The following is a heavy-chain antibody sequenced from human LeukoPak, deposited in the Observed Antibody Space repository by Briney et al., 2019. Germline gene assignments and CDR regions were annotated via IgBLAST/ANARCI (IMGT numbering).Heavy chain of an antibody. V-gene: IGHV3-15*01. Sequence: GGSLRLSCAASGFTFNNAWMSGVRQAQGKGLEWVARIKSETDGGATHYAAPVQGRFTISRDDSEKTLFLQMNSLKTEDTAVYYCTTGGRNGAFQFDSWGQGTLVTVSS. CDR1: GFTFNNAW. CDR2: IKSETDGGAT. J-gene: IGHJ4*02. D-gene: IGHD1-26*01. CDR3: TTGGRNGAFQFDS.